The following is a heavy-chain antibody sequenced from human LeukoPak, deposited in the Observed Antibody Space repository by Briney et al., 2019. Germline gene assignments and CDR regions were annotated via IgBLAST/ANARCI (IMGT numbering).Heavy chain of an antibody. D-gene: IGHD3-22*01. CDR2: IRGSGGNT. CDR3: AKDYYDSSIFSAPHLFAC. J-gene: IGHJ4*02. V-gene: IGHV3-23*01. CDR1: GFTFSSHA. Sequence: GGSLRLSCAASGFTFSSHAMTWVRQASGKGLEWVSSIRGSGGNTYYADSVKGRFTISRDNFQNTLYLQMNTLRAEDTAVYYCAKDYYDSSIFSAPHLFACWGQGTLVTVSS.